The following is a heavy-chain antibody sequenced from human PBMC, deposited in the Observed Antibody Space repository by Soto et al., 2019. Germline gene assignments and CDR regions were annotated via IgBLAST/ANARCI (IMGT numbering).Heavy chain of an antibody. J-gene: IGHJ6*02. D-gene: IGHD3-3*01. CDR1: GGSISSSNW. CDR2: IYHSGST. Sequence: PSETLSLTCAVSGGSISSSNWWSWVREPPGKGLEWIGEIYHSGSTNYNPSLKSRVTISVDKSKNQFSLKLSSVTAADTAVYYCARERFETYYGMHVWGQATTVTVSS. CDR3: ARERFETYYGMHV. V-gene: IGHV4-4*02.